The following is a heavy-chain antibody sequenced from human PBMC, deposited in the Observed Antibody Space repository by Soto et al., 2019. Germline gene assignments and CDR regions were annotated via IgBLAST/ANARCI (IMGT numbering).Heavy chain of an antibody. CDR1: GYSISSGYY. V-gene: IGHV4-38-2*01. D-gene: IGHD3-10*01. Sequence: SETLSLSCAVSGYSISSGYYWGWIRQPPGKGLEWIGSIYHSGSTYYNPSLKSRVTISVDTSKNQFSLKLRSVTAADTAVYYCARAEGLLGDYYCGMDVWGQGTTVTVSS. J-gene: IGHJ6*02. CDR2: IYHSGST. CDR3: ARAEGLLGDYYCGMDV.